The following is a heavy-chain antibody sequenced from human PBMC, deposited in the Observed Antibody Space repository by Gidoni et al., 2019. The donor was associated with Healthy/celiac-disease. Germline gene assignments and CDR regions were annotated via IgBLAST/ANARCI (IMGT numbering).Heavy chain of an antibody. Sequence: KGLEWMVIIYPGDSDTKYSPSFQGQVTISADKSISTAYLQWSSLKASDTAMYYCARHVGPYWYFDLWGRGTLVTVSS. CDR3: ARHVGPYWYFDL. J-gene: IGHJ2*01. D-gene: IGHD3-16*01. V-gene: IGHV5-51*01. CDR2: IYPGDSDT.